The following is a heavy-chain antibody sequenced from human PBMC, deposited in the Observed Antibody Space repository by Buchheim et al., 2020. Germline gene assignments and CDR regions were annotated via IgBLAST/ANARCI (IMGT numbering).Heavy chain of an antibody. CDR1: GFTFSSYA. D-gene: IGHD6-13*01. CDR3: AKGDGSSWYWGMNWFDP. Sequence: EVQLLESGGGLVQPGGSLRLSCAASGFTFSSYAMSWVRQAPGKGLEWVSAISGSGGSTYYADSAKGRFTISRDNSKNTLYLQMNSLRAEDTAVYYCAKGDGSSWYWGMNWFDPWGQGTL. V-gene: IGHV3-23*01. CDR2: ISGSGGST. J-gene: IGHJ5*02.